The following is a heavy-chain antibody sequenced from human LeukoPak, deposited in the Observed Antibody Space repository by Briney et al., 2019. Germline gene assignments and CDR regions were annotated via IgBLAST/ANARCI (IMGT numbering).Heavy chain of an antibody. CDR1: GFTVSSNY. J-gene: IGHJ4*02. D-gene: IGHD2-15*01. V-gene: IGHV3-53*04. CDR2: IYSGGST. Sequence: GGSLRLSCAASGFTVSSNYMSWVRQAPGKGLEWVSVIYSGGSTYYADSVKGRFTISRHNSKNTLYLQMNSLRAEDTAVYYCARFRRSNPHSWAIDYWGQGTLVTVSS. CDR3: ARFRRSNPHSWAIDY.